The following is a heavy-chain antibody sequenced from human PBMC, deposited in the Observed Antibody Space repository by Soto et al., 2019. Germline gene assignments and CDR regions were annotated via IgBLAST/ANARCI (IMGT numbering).Heavy chain of an antibody. CDR2: IYYSGST. CDR3: ARAGAEYYYFSSSSPGSFDI. D-gene: IGHD3-22*01. V-gene: IGHV4-31*03. Sequence: PSETLSLTCTVSGGSISSGGYYWSWIRQHPGKGLEWIGYIYYSGSTYYNPSLKSRVTISVDTSKNQFSLRLSSVTAADTAVYYCARAGAEYYYFSSSSPGSFDIWCPGTMLTAS. CDR1: GGSISSGGYY. J-gene: IGHJ3*02.